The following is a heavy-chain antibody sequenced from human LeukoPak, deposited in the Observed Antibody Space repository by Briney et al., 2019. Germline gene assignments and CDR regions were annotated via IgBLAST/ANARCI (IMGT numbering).Heavy chain of an antibody. J-gene: IGHJ4*02. CDR1: GFTFSSYG. Sequence: GGSLRLSCAASGFTFSSYGMHWVRQAPGKGLEWVAVISYDGSNKYYADSVKGRFTISRDNAKNSLYLQMNSLRAEDTAVYCCASSPIAVAGTFDYWGQGTLVTVSS. D-gene: IGHD6-19*01. CDR3: ASSPIAVAGTFDY. V-gene: IGHV3-30*03. CDR2: ISYDGSNK.